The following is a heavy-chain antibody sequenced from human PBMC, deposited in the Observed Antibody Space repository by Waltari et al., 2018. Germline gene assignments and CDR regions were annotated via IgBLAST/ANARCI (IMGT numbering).Heavy chain of an antibody. CDR3: ARLHSGRYYFDY. V-gene: IGHV4-38-2*01. CDR1: GYSISSGYY. D-gene: IGHD4-4*01. CDR2: IDHSGST. J-gene: IGHJ4*02. Sequence: QVQLQESGPGLVKPSETLSLTCAVSGYSISSGYYWGWIRQPPGKGLALIGRIDHSGSTYFNPSLKSRVTISVDTSKNQFSLKLSSVTAADTAVYYCARLHSGRYYFDYWGQGTLVTVSS.